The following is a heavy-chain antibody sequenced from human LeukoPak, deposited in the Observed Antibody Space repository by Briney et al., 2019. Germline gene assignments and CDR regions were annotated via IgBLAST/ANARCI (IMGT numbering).Heavy chain of an antibody. CDR3: ARERGHDYSNYADY. CDR2: IYYSGST. Sequence: SETLSLTCTVSGGSISSGDYYWSWIRQPPGKGLEWIGYIYYSGSTYYNPSLKSRVTISVDTSKNQFSLKLSSVTAADTAVYYCARERGHDYSNYADYWGQGTLVTVSS. V-gene: IGHV4-30-4*08. J-gene: IGHJ4*02. D-gene: IGHD4-11*01. CDR1: GGSISSGDYY.